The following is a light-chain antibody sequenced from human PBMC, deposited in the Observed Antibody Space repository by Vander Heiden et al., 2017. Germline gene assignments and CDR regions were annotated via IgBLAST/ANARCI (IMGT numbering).Light chain of an antibody. J-gene: IGKJ1*01. V-gene: IGKV3-15*01. Sequence: EIVMTQSPATLSVSPGGRATLSCRASQSVSSNLAWYQQRPGQAPRYLIYSASTRATGIPARFSGSVSGTEFTLTISSLQSEDFAVYYCQQYHNWPRTFGQGTKVEIK. CDR2: SAS. CDR3: QQYHNWPRT. CDR1: QSVSSN.